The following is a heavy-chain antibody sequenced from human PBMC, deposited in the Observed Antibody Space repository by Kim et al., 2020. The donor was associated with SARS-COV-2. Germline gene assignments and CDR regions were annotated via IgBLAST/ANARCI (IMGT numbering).Heavy chain of an antibody. Sequence: GGSLRLSCAASGFSFSDYYMNWIRQAPGKGLEWVSFISSSGISIYYADSVKGRFTISRDNAKNSLYLQMNSLRAEDTAVYYCARDRLRRAAVGTRYYGMDVWGQGTTVTVSS. D-gene: IGHD6-13*01. CDR3: ARDRLRRAAVGTRYYGMDV. V-gene: IGHV3-11*04. J-gene: IGHJ6*02. CDR1: GFSFSDYY. CDR2: ISSSGISI.